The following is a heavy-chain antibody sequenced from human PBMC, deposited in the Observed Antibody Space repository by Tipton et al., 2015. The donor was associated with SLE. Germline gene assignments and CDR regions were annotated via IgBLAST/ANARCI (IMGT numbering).Heavy chain of an antibody. CDR3: ARERSSTPYYYYYMDV. CDR1: GGSISSYY. Sequence: TLSLTCTVSGGSISSYYWSWLRQPPGKGLEWIGYIYYSGSTNYNPSLKSRVTISVDTSKNQFSLKLSSVTAADTAVYYCARERSSTPYYYYYMDVWGKETTVTVSS. J-gene: IGHJ6*03. CDR2: IYYSGST. D-gene: IGHD2-2*01. V-gene: IGHV4-59*01.